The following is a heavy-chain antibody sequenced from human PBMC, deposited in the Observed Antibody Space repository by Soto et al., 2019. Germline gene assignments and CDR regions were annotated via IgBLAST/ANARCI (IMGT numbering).Heavy chain of an antibody. CDR2: IDPTDSFT. CDR1: EEKSITFW. V-gene: IGHV5-10-1*01. D-gene: IGHD2-15*01. Sequence: PGEPKRNWSNAAEEKSITFWGNWVSQKPGKGLEWLGRIDPTDSFTNYSPPFEGHVTISVDRSISTAYLQWNSLQASDTAIYYCARPASGGSRDAFDVWGQGT. CDR3: ARPASGGSRDAFDV. J-gene: IGHJ3*01.